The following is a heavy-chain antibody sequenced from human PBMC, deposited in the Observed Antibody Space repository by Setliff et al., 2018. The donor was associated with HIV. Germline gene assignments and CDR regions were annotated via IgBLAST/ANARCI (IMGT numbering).Heavy chain of an antibody. D-gene: IGHD3-10*01. Sequence: ASVKVSCKASGYTFTSYGIAWVRQAPGQGLEWMGWIGADNGNTNYAQKFQGRVTMTTDTSTSTVYMELRSLTSDDTAVYYCAREGLWFGDRGYFVDVWGEGTAVTVSS. CDR1: GYTFTSYG. CDR2: IGADNGNT. J-gene: IGHJ6*03. V-gene: IGHV1-18*04. CDR3: AREGLWFGDRGYFVDV.